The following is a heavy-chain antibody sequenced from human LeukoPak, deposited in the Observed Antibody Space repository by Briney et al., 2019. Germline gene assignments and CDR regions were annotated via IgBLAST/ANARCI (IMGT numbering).Heavy chain of an antibody. CDR3: STDLLARGITSFEP. V-gene: IGHV1-24*01. Sequence: ASVKVSCKVSGDTLSKFSMHWVRQAPGKGLEWIGGFDPEDGETIYAQKFQGRVTMNEDTSTDTAYMELRSLRSDDTAVYYCSTDLLARGITSFEPWGQGTLVAVSS. D-gene: IGHD3-16*01. J-gene: IGHJ5*02. CDR1: GDTLSKFS. CDR2: FDPEDGET.